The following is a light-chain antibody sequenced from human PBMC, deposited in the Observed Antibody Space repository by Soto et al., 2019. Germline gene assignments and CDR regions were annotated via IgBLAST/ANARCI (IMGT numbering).Light chain of an antibody. CDR3: QHYGSSSWT. J-gene: IGKJ1*01. Sequence: EIVLTQSPGTLSLSPGERATLSCRASQSVSSTYLAWYQQKPGQPPRLLIYGASSRAAGIPDRFSGSGSGTDFTLTISRLEPEDFAVYYCQHYGSSSWTFGQGTKVEVK. CDR2: GAS. V-gene: IGKV3-20*01. CDR1: QSVSSTY.